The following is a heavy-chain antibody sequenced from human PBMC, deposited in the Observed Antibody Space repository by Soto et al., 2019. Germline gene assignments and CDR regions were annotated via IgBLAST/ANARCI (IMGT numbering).Heavy chain of an antibody. V-gene: IGHV3-21*01. CDR1: GFTFSSYS. J-gene: IGHJ4*02. Sequence: NPGGSMRLSCAASGFTFSSYSMNWVRQAPGKGLEWVSSISSSSSYIYYADSAKGRFTISRDNAKNSLYLQMNSLRAEDTAVYYCARYSSSWYADPDYWGQGTLVTVSS. CDR2: ISSSSSYI. D-gene: IGHD6-13*01. CDR3: ARYSSSWYADPDY.